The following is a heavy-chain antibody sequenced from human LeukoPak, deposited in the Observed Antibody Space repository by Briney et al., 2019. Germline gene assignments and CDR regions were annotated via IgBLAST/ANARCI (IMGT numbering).Heavy chain of an antibody. V-gene: IGHV1-69*13. Sequence: SVKVSCKASGGTFSSYAISWVRQAPGQGLEWMGGIIPIFGTANYAQKFQGRVTVTADESTSTAYMELSSLRSEDTAVYYCARVYSLGYCSSTSCYALDYWGQGTLVTVSS. CDR3: ARVYSLGYCSSTSCYALDY. CDR1: GGTFSSYA. J-gene: IGHJ4*02. D-gene: IGHD2-2*01. CDR2: IIPIFGTA.